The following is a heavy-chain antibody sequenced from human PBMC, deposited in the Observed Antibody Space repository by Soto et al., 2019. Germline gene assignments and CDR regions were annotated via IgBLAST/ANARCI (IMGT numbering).Heavy chain of an antibody. CDR1: GGSFSGYY. V-gene: IGHV4-34*01. J-gene: IGHJ4*02. Sequence: QVQLQQWGAGLLKPSETLSLTCAVYGGSFSGYYWSWIRQPPGKGLEWIGEINHSGSTNYNPSLKSRVTISVDTSKNQFSLKLSSVTAADTAVYYCAREWLGMVRGAHDYWGQGTLVTVSS. CDR2: INHSGST. CDR3: AREWLGMVRGAHDY. D-gene: IGHD3-10*01.